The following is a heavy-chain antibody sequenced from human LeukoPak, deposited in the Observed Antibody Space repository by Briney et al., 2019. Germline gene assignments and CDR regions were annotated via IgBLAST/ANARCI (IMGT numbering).Heavy chain of an antibody. D-gene: IGHD2-15*01. CDR1: CGSISSYY. J-gene: IGHJ4*02. Sequence: PSETLSLTCTVSCGSISSYYCGWLRQPPGKGLEWSGYISYSGSTDSNPSLKSRVTISVETSKNQISLKLRSVTAADTAVSYCANTACRGGSCHFDYWGQGTLVTVSS. CDR3: ANTACRGGSCHFDY. CDR2: ISYSGST. V-gene: IGHV4-59*08.